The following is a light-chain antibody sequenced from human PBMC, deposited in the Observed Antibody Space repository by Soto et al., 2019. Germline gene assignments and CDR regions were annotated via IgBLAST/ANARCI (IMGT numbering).Light chain of an antibody. J-gene: IGLJ1*01. CDR2: DVK. CDR3: CSYAGDYTFV. CDR1: SSDVGGYNY. V-gene: IGLV2-11*01. Sequence: QSALTQPRSVSGSPGQSVTLSCTGTSSDVGGYNYVTWYQQYPGKAPKVMIYDVKTRPSGVHDRFSGSKSGNTASLTISGLQAEDEADYYCCSYAGDYTFVFGTGTKLTVL.